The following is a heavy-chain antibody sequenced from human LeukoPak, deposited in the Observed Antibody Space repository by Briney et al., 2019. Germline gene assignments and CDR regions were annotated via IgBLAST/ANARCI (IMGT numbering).Heavy chain of an antibody. CDR3: ARDPIYGSSRTPFDY. D-gene: IGHD3-10*01. CDR2: IRYDGSNK. V-gene: IGHV3-30*02. CDR1: GFTFSSYG. J-gene: IGHJ4*02. Sequence: GGSLRLSCAASGFTFSSYGMHWVRQAPGKGLEWVAFIRYDGSNKYYADSVKGRFTISRDNSKNTLYLQMNSLRAEDTAVYYCARDPIYGSSRTPFDYWGQGTLVTVSS.